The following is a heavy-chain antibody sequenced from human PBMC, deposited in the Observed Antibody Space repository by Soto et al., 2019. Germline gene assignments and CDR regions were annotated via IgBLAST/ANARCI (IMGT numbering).Heavy chain of an antibody. Sequence: EVQLVESGGGLVQPGGSLRLSCAASGFTFSSYWMHWVRQAQGKGLVWVSRINSDGSSTSYADSVKGRFTISRDNAKNTLYLQMNSLRAEDTAVYYCARAVGDTITKTWYFDLWGRGTLVTVSS. J-gene: IGHJ2*01. V-gene: IGHV3-74*01. D-gene: IGHD3-3*01. CDR1: GFTFSSYW. CDR2: INSDGSST. CDR3: ARAVGDTITKTWYFDL.